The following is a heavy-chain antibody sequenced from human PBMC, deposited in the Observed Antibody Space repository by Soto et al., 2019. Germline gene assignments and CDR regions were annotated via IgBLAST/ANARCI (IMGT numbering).Heavy chain of an antibody. D-gene: IGHD2-2*02. CDR3: ARACGIEIKADISNQGRGAFDY. CDR1: GFTFSSYG. CDR2: IWYVGSNK. V-gene: IGHV3-33*01. J-gene: IGHJ4*02. Sequence: QPGGSLRLSCAASGFTFSSYGMHWVRQAPGKGLEWVAVIWYVGSNKYYADSVKGRFTISRDNSKNTLYLQMNSLRAEDTAVYYCARACGIEIKADISNQGRGAFDYWGQGTLVTVSS.